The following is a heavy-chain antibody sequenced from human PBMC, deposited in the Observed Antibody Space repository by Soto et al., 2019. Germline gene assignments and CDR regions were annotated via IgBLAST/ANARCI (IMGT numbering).Heavy chain of an antibody. CDR1: GFTFSSYG. V-gene: IGHV3-30*03. CDR2: ISYDGSNK. J-gene: IGHJ6*02. CDR3: ATVPAAHNYYGMDF. D-gene: IGHD2-2*01. Sequence: QVQLVESGGGVVQPGRSLRLSCAASGFTFSSYGMHWVRQAPGKGLEWVAVISYDGSNKYYADSVKGRFTISRDNSKNTLYLQMNSLRAEDTAVYYCATVPAAHNYYGMDFWGQGTTVTVSS.